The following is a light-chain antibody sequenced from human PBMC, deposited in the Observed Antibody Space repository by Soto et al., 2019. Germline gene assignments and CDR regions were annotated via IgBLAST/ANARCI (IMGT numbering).Light chain of an antibody. J-gene: IGKJ1*01. CDR1: QSISSW. Sequence: IHMTHSPSTLSACVLYRVTSTFLASQSISSWLAWYQQKAGKAPRLLIFDASTLESGVPPRFSGSESGTEFSLTISSLQPDDFATYYCQQYNTYSWTFGQGTKVDI. CDR3: QQYNTYSWT. CDR2: DAS. V-gene: IGKV1-5*01.